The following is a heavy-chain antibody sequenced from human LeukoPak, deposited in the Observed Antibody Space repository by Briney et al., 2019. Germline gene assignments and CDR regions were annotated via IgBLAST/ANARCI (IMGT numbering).Heavy chain of an antibody. Sequence: ASVKVSCKASGGTFSSYAISWVRQAPGQGLEWMGRIIPILGIANYAQKFQGRVTITADKSTSTAYMELRSLRSDDTAVYYCARKAVAGPENDYWGQGTLVTVSS. D-gene: IGHD6-19*01. CDR1: GGTFSSYA. J-gene: IGHJ4*02. V-gene: IGHV1-69*04. CDR3: ARKAVAGPENDY. CDR2: IIPILGIA.